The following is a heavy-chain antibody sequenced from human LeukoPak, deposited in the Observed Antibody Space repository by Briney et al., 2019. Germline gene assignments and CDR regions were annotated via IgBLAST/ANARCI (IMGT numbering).Heavy chain of an antibody. V-gene: IGHV3-23*01. J-gene: IGHJ6*03. D-gene: IGHD2-15*01. CDR1: GFTFSSYA. CDR2: ISGSGGNT. Sequence: GGSLRLSCAASGFTFSSYAMSWVRQAPGKGLEWVSAISGSGGNTYYADSVKGRFTISRDNSKNTLYLQMNSLRAEDTAVYYCAKEGFYCSGGSCYSFYYYYMDVWGKGTTVTVSS. CDR3: AKEGFYCSGGSCYSFYYYYMDV.